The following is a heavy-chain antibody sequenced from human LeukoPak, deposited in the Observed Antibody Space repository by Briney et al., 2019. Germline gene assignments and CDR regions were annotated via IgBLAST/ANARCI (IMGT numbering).Heavy chain of an antibody. CDR2: IYHSGST. J-gene: IGHJ2*01. CDR1: GGSISRGGYY. D-gene: IGHD4-17*01. CDR3: ARDSDNYGDYVGDYWYFDL. Sequence: SETLSLTCTVAGGSISRGGYYWSWIRQPPGKGLEWIGYIYHSGSTYYNPSLKSRVTISVDRSKNQFSLKLSSVTAADTAVYYCARDSDNYGDYVGDYWYFDLWGRGTLVTVSS. V-gene: IGHV4-30-2*01.